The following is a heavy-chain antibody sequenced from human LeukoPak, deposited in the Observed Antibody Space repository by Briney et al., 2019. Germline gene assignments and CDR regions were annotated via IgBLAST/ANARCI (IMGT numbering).Heavy chain of an antibody. J-gene: IGHJ4*02. CDR3: ARGARAGYNLEPFDY. CDR2: IYYSGST. CDR1: GGPMSSYY. D-gene: IGHD5-24*01. V-gene: IGHV4-59*08. Sequence: SETLSLTCTVSGGPMSSYYWSWIRQPPGKGLEWIGYIYYSGSTKYNPSLKSRVTISVDTFKNQFSLKLSSVTAADTAVYYCARGARAGYNLEPFDYWGQGTLVTVSS.